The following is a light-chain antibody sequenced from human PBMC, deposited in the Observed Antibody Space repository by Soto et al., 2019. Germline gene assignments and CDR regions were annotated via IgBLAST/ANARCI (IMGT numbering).Light chain of an antibody. J-gene: IGKJ1*01. CDR2: GAS. V-gene: IGKV3-20*01. Sequence: EIVLTQSPGTLSLSPVERATLSCSASQSVSNNYLAWYQQKPGQAPRLLIYGASNRATGIPDRFSGSGSGTDFTLTISRLEPEDFAVYYCQQYGSSPRTFGQGTKVDIK. CDR3: QQYGSSPRT. CDR1: QSVSNNY.